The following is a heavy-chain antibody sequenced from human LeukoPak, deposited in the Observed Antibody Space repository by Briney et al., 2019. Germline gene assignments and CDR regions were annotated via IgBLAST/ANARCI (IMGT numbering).Heavy chain of an antibody. Sequence: ASVKVSCKASGYTFTDYYMHWVRQAPGQGLEGMGRINPNSGGTNYAQKFQGRVTMTRDTSISTAYMELSRLTSDDTAVYYCARSRARINYYDSSGYEANFDYWGQGTLVTVSS. CDR1: GYTFTDYY. J-gene: IGHJ4*02. CDR2: INPNSGGT. CDR3: ARSRARINYYDSSGYEANFDY. D-gene: IGHD3-22*01. V-gene: IGHV1-2*06.